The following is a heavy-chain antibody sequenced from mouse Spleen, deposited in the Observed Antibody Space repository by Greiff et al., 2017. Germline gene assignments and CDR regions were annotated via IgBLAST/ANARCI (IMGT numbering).Heavy chain of an antibody. Sequence: VQGVESGPGLVQPSQSLSITCTVSGFSLTSYGVHWVRQSPGKGLEWLGVIWRGGSTDYNAAFMSRLSITKDNSKSQVFFKMNSLQADDTAIYYCAKKTDRYDYAMDYWGQGTSVTVSS. J-gene: IGHJ4*01. D-gene: IGHD2-14*01. CDR1: GFSLTSYG. V-gene: IGHV2-5*01. CDR2: IWRGGST. CDR3: AKKTDRYDYAMDY.